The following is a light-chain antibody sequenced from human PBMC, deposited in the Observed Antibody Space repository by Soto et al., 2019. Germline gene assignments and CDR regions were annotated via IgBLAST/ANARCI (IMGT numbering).Light chain of an antibody. V-gene: IGLV1-51*01. J-gene: IGLJ2*01. CDR3: ATWDGSLSAEV. CDR2: DNN. Sequence: QSVLTQPPSVSAAPGQKVTISCSGRSSNIGNNYVSWYQQLPGTAPKLLIYDNNKRPSGIPVRFSGSKSGTSGTLDITGLQTGDEADYYCATWDGSLSAEVFGAGTKLTVL. CDR1: SSNIGNNY.